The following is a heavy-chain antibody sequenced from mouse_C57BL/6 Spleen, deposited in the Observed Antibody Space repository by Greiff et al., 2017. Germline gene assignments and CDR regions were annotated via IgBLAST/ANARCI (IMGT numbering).Heavy chain of an antibody. CDR1: GFTFSSYA. CDR3: SRGHGGGYYAMDY. Sequence: EVQGVESGGGLVKPGGSLKLSCAASGFTFSSYAMSWVRQTPEKRLERVATISDGGSYTYYPDKVKGRFTISRDNAKNNLYLQMSHLKSVSTAIYYCSRGHGGGYYAMDYWGQGTSVTVSS. D-gene: IGHD1-2*01. V-gene: IGHV5-4*01. CDR2: ISDGGSYT. J-gene: IGHJ4*01.